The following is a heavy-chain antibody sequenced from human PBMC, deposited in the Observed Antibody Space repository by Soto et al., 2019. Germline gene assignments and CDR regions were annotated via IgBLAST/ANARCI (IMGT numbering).Heavy chain of an antibody. V-gene: IGHV3-30*18. CDR3: AKGPVAGLAFDI. J-gene: IGHJ3*02. CDR1: GFTFSSYG. D-gene: IGHD6-19*01. Sequence: GSLRLSLADSGFTFSSYGMNWVRQAPGKGLEWVAVISYDGSNKYYADSVKGRFTISRDNSKNTLYLQMNSLRAEDTAVYYCAKGPVAGLAFDIWGQGTMVTVSS. CDR2: ISYDGSNK.